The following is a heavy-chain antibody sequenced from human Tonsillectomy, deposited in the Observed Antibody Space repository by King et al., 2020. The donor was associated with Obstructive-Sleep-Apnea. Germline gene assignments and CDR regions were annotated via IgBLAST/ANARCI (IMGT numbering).Heavy chain of an antibody. V-gene: IGHV4-34*01. CDR1: GGSFSGYY. D-gene: IGHD2/OR15-2a*01. Sequence: VQLQQLGAGLLKPSETLSLTCAVYGGSFSGYYCTWIRQPPGKGLEWIGEINHSGITINNPSLKSRVTISVDTSKNPFSLKLSSVTAADTAVYYCARLSRDWYFDLWGRGTLVTVSS. CDR2: INHSGIT. CDR3: ARLSRDWYFDL. J-gene: IGHJ2*01.